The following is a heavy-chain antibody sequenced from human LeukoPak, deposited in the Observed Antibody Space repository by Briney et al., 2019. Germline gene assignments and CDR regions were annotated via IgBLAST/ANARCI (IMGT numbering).Heavy chain of an antibody. CDR1: GFTFNTYW. CDR3: AREKGTSNYDS. J-gene: IGHJ5*01. D-gene: IGHD4-11*01. CDR2: INGDGSST. V-gene: IGHV3-74*03. Sequence: GGSLRLSCAASGFTFNTYWIHWVRQVPGKGLVWVSRINGDGSSTAYADSVKGRFTISRDNAKNTLYLQMNSLRAEDTAVYYCAREKGTSNYDSWGQGTLVTVSS.